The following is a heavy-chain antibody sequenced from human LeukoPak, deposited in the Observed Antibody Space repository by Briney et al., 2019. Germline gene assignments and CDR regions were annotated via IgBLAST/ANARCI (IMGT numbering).Heavy chain of an antibody. CDR3: ARLGCSGGSCYSYFDY. D-gene: IGHD2-15*01. CDR2: IYYSRST. V-gene: IGHV4-59*01. CDR1: GGSISSYY. J-gene: IGHJ4*02. Sequence: PSETLSLTCTVSGGSISSYYWSWIRQPPGKGLEWIGYIYYSRSTNYNPSLKSRVTISVGTSKNQFSLKLSSVTAADTAVYYCARLGCSGGSCYSYFDYWGQGTLVTVSS.